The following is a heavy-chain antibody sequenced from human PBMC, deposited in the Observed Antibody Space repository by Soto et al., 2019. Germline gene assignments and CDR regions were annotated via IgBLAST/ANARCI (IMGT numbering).Heavy chain of an antibody. CDR1: GGSISSSSYY. D-gene: IGHD6-6*01. J-gene: IGHJ5*02. Sequence: SETLSLTCTVSGGSISSSSYYWGWIRQPPGKGLEWIGSIYYSGSTYYNPSLKSRVTISVDTSKNQFSLKLSSVTAADTAVYYCARHTGIAARPGWFDPWGQGTLVTVSS. CDR2: IYYSGST. V-gene: IGHV4-39*01. CDR3: ARHTGIAARPGWFDP.